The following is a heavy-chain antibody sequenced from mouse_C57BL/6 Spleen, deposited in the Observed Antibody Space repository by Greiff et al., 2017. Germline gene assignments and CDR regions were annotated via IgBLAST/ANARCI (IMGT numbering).Heavy chain of an antibody. CDR3: ARRFYYGSRMDY. CDR1: GYSFTGYY. D-gene: IGHD1-1*01. V-gene: IGHV1-42*01. Sequence: VQLQQPGPELVKPGASVKISCKASGYSFTGYYMNWVKQSPEKSLEWIGEINPSTGGTTYNQKFKAKATLTVDKSSSTAYMQLKSLTSEDSAVYYCARRFYYGSRMDYWGQGTSVTVSS. CDR2: INPSTGGT. J-gene: IGHJ4*01.